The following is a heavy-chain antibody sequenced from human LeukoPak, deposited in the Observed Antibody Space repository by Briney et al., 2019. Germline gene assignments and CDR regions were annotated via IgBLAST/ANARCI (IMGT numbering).Heavy chain of an antibody. Sequence: GASVKVSCKASGYTFTGYYMHWVRQAPGQGLEWMGWINPNSGGTNYAQKFQGRVTMTRDTSISTAYMERSRLRSDDTAVYYCARYNVDYYRYYYYYMDVWGKGTTVTVSS. V-gene: IGHV1-2*02. CDR3: ARYNVDYYRYYYYYMDV. J-gene: IGHJ6*03. D-gene: IGHD4-17*01. CDR2: INPNSGGT. CDR1: GYTFTGYY.